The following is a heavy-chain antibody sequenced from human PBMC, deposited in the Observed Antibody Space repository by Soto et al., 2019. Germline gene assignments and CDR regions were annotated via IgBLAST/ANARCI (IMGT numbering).Heavy chain of an antibody. Sequence: EEQLVESGGGLVQPGGSLRLSCAASGFSISRHTMHWVRQAPGRGLEYVSSMTGNGDNIYYAESVRGRFTISRDNSKNMLYLQMGRLRVDDMAIYYCARDNACVQFDSWGQGDLVTVSS. D-gene: IGHD1-1*01. CDR3: ARDNACVQFDS. J-gene: IGHJ4*02. CDR1: GFSISRHT. CDR2: MTGNGDNI. V-gene: IGHV3-64*07.